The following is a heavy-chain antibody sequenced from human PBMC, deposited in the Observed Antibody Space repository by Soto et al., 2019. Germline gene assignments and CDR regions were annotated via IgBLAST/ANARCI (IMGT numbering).Heavy chain of an antibody. V-gene: IGHV3-23*01. CDR1: GFTFSSYA. D-gene: IGHD3-22*01. J-gene: IGHJ4*02. Sequence: PGGSLRLSCAASGFTFSSYAMSWVRQAPGKGLEWVSALSGSGISTYYADTVKGRFTISRGNSRNTLYLQMNSLRAEDTAVYYCATSYDSSGYDYWGQGTLVTVSS. CDR2: LSGSGIST. CDR3: ATSYDSSGYDY.